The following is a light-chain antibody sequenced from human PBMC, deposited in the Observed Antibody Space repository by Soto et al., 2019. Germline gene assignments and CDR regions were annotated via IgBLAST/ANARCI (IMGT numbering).Light chain of an antibody. CDR2: DVS. V-gene: IGLV2-14*01. CDR3: SSYTSTTTRVI. J-gene: IGLJ2*01. Sequence: QSVLTQPASVSGSPGQSITISCTGTRSDVGDYNFVSWFQQHPGEAPKLMIYDVSNRPSGVSNRFSGSKSGNTASLTISGLQAEDEADYYCSSYTSTTTRVIFGGGTQLTVL. CDR1: RSDVGDYNF.